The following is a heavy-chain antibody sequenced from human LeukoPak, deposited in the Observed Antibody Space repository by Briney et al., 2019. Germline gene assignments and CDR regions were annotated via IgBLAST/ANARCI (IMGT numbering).Heavy chain of an antibody. D-gene: IGHD3-10*01. CDR2: NSYSGST. CDR1: GGSISTGGYY. CDR3: ARDGGFYSGLGSPYFDH. Sequence: AQTLSLTCSVSGGSISTGGYYWSWIRQHPGKGLEWIVCNSYSGSTYYNPSLKSRVTMSVDTSKNQFSLKLSSVTAADTATYYCARDGGFYSGLGSPYFDHWGQGTLVTVSA. J-gene: IGHJ4*02. V-gene: IGHV4-31*03.